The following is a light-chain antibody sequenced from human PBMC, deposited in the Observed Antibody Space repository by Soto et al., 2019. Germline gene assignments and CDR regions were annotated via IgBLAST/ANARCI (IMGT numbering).Light chain of an antibody. Sequence: QSALTQPASVSGSPGQSITISCTGTSSDVGGYNYVSWYQQHPGKAPKLMIYEVSNRPSGVSNRLSGSKSGNTASLPISGLQADDEADYYCSSYTSSSTPYVFGTGTKVTVL. CDR2: EVS. CDR1: SSDVGGYNY. CDR3: SSYTSSSTPYV. J-gene: IGLJ1*01. V-gene: IGLV2-14*01.